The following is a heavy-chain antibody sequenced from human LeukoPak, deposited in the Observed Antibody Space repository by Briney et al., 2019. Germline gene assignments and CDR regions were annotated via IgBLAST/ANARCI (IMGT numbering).Heavy chain of an antibody. D-gene: IGHD3-22*01. CDR2: IFTSGST. Sequence: PSETLSLTCTVSGGSMNNYFWSWIRQPAGKGLEWIGRIFTSGSTNYNPSLKSRVTMSVDTSKNQFSLKLSSVTAADTAVYYCARDSSGYLESFDYWGQGTLVTVSS. CDR3: ARDSSGYLESFDY. J-gene: IGHJ4*02. CDR1: GGSMNNYF. V-gene: IGHV4-4*07.